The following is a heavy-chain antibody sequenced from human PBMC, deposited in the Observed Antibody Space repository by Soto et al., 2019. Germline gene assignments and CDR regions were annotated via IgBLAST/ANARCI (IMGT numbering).Heavy chain of an antibody. CDR3: AKGTTVTTYRDYFFDF. J-gene: IGHJ4*01. V-gene: IGHV5-51*01. D-gene: IGHD1-7*01. Sequence: LNISWQCFGFDFSTSWIVLGRQQPAPGLEYMGIIFPYDSDTRYSPSFQDQVILSVDKSISTAFLQLNGLKASDTAMYYCAKGTTVTTYRDYFFDFWGQGTLVTVSS. CDR1: GFDFSTSW. CDR2: IFPYDSDT.